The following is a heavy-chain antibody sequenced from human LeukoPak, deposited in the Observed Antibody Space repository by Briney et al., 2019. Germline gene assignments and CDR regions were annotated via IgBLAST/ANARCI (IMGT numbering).Heavy chain of an antibody. Sequence: GGSLRLSCAASGFTLSNYNMNWVRQAPGQGLEWVSYISISGSYIYYADSVKGRFTISRDTAKNSLYLQMYSLRAEDTAVYYCARATELSIDYWGQGTLVTVSS. CDR2: ISISGSYI. V-gene: IGHV3-21*01. J-gene: IGHJ4*02. D-gene: IGHD2/OR15-2a*01. CDR3: ARATELSIDY. CDR1: GFTLSNYN.